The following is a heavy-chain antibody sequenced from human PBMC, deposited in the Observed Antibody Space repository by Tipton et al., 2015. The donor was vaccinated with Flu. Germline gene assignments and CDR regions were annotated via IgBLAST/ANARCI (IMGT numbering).Heavy chain of an antibody. CDR1: GFTFSSYE. CDR2: ISSSGSTI. D-gene: IGHD3-16*02. J-gene: IGHJ4*02. CDR3: TRGFIRLCDY. Sequence: GSLRLSCAASGFTFSSYEMNWVRQAPGKGLEWLSYISSSGSTISYADSVRGRFTISRDNAKNSLYLQLNSLGAEDTAVYYCTRGFIRLCDYWGQGTLVSVSS. V-gene: IGHV3-48*03.